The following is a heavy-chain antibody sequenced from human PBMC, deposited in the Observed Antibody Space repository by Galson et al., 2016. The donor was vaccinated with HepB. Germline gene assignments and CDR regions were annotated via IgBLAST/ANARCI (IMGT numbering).Heavy chain of an antibody. J-gene: IGHJ4*02. CDR1: GASISTSNW. V-gene: IGHV4-4*02. Sequence: SETLSLTCAVFGASISTSNWWTWVRLPPGKGLEWIAEIHHTGSTNYHPSLKSRVTISLDKSKNQFSLHLSSVTAADTALYYCAGRPSHMAAAGTLDFWCQGTPVTVSS. D-gene: IGHD6-13*01. CDR2: IHHTGST. CDR3: AGRPSHMAAAGTLDF.